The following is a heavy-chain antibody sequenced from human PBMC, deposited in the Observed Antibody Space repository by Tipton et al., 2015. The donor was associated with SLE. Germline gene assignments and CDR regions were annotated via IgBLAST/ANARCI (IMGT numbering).Heavy chain of an antibody. CDR2: IIPILGIA. CDR3: ARDRTPHVGRFLEWPNDAFDI. V-gene: IGHV1-69*09. J-gene: IGHJ3*02. CDR1: GGTFSSYA. D-gene: IGHD3-3*01. Sequence: QLVQSGAEVKKPGSSVKVSCKASGGTFSSYAISWVRQAPGQGLEWMGRIIPILGIANYAQKFQGRVTITADKSTSTAYIELSSLRSEDTAVYYCARDRTPHVGRFLEWPNDAFDIWDQGTMVTVSS.